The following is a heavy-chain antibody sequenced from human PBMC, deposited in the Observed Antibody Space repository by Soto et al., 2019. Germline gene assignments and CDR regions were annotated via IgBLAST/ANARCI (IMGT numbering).Heavy chain of an antibody. J-gene: IGHJ4*02. CDR3: AFNPYDSSGYFYRD. CDR1: GFTFSTYW. D-gene: IGHD3-22*01. CDR2: LNREGRST. Sequence: EVRLLESGGGLVQPGGSLRLSCAASGFTFSTYWMHWVRQPPGKGLVCVSRLNREGRSTDYADSVKGRFTISRDNAKNTMYLQMNSLRAEDTAVYYCAFNPYDSSGYFYRDWGQGALVTVS. V-gene: IGHV3-74*01.